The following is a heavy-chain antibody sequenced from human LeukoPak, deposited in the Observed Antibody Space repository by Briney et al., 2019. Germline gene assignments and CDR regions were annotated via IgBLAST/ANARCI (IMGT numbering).Heavy chain of an antibody. CDR1: GYTFTSYD. CDR3: ARDRRITIFGVVTPKKYNWFDP. Sequence: GASVKVSCKAPGYTFTSYDINWVRQATGQGLEWMGWMNPDSGNTGYAQKFQGRVTMTRNTSISTAYMELSSLRSEDTAVYYCARDRRITIFGVVTPKKYNWFDPWGQGTLVTVSS. D-gene: IGHD3-3*01. J-gene: IGHJ5*02. V-gene: IGHV1-8*01. CDR2: MNPDSGNT.